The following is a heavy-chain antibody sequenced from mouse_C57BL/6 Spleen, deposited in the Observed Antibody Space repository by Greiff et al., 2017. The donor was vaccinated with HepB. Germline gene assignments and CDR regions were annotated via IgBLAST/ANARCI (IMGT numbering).Heavy chain of an antibody. V-gene: IGHV1-55*01. CDR1: GYTFTSYW. J-gene: IGHJ2*01. CDR2: IYPGSGST. Sequence: QVQLQQPGAELVKPGASVKMSCKASGYTFTSYWITWVKQRPGQGLEWIGDIYPGSGSTNYNEKFKSKATLTVYTSSSTAYMQLSSLTSEDSAVYYCARSSPYYFDDWGQGTTLTVSS. CDR3: ARSSPYYFDD.